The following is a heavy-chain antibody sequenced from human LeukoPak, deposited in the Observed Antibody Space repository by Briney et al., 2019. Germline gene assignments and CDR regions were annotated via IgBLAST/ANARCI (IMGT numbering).Heavy chain of an antibody. D-gene: IGHD3-10*01. J-gene: IGHJ3*02. CDR2: IKEDGSKT. Sequence: GGSLRLSCAASSFTFSSYWMTWVRQAPGKGLEWVANIKEDGSKTFYVDSVKGRFTISRDNAKNSLYLQMNSLRAEDTAVYYCARDPYYYDSGSFAAFDIWGQGTIVTVSS. CDR3: ARDPYYYDSGSFAAFDI. V-gene: IGHV3-7*01. CDR1: SFTFSSYW.